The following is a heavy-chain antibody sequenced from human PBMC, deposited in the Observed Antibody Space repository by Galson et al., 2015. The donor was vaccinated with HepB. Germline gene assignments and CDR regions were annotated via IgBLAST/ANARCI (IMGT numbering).Heavy chain of an antibody. CDR1: GGSTSSGGYY. J-gene: IGHJ3*02. D-gene: IGHD6-13*01. Sequence: TLSLTCTVSGGSTSSGGYYWSWIRQHPGKGLEWIGYIYYSGSTYYNPSLKSRVTISVDTSKNQFSLKLSSVTAADTAVYYCARDSGIAAAGVRNAFDIWGQGTMVTVSS. CDR2: IYYSGST. CDR3: ARDSGIAAAGVRNAFDI. V-gene: IGHV4-31*03.